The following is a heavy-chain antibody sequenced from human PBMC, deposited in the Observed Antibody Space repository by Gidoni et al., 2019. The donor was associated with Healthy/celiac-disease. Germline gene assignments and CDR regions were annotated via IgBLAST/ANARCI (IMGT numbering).Heavy chain of an antibody. CDR2: INAGNGNT. Sequence: QVQLVQSGAEVKKPGASVKVSCKASGYTFTSYAMHWVRQAPGQRLEWMGWINAGNGNTKYSQKFQGRVTITRDTSASTAYMELSSLRSEDTAVYYCARERPRSFRGAFDIWGQGTMVTVSS. CDR1: GYTFTSYA. CDR3: ARERPRSFRGAFDI. V-gene: IGHV1-3*01. J-gene: IGHJ3*02. D-gene: IGHD3-10*01.